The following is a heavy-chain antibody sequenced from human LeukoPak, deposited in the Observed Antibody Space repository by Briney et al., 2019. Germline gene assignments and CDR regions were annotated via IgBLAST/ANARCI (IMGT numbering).Heavy chain of an antibody. D-gene: IGHD5-12*01. Sequence: GGSLRLSCAASGFAVSSNYMSWVRQAPGKGLEWVSYISSSGSTIYYADSVKGRFTISRDNAKNSLYLQMNSLRAEDTAVYYCARDCTSGYDSPSLPGDYVFKDYWGQGTLVTVSS. CDR1: GFAVSSNY. V-gene: IGHV3-11*04. CDR2: ISSSGSTI. J-gene: IGHJ4*02. CDR3: ARDCTSGYDSPSLPGDYVFKDY.